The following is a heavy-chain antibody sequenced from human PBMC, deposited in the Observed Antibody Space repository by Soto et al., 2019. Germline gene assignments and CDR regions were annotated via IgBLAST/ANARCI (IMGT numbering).Heavy chain of an antibody. D-gene: IGHD4-17*01. CDR2: INRDGGST. CDR3: ARAPGFYGDFFDY. V-gene: IGHV3-20*04. Sequence: PGGSLRLSCEAFGFPFDDYGMSWVRQAPGKGLEWVSGINRDGGSTGYADSVKGRFTISRDNAKNSLYLQMNSLRAEDTAFYYCARAPGFYGDFFDYWGQGTLVTVSS. CDR1: GFPFDDYG. J-gene: IGHJ4*02.